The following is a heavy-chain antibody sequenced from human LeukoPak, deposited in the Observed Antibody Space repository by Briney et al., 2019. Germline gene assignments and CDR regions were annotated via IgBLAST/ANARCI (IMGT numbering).Heavy chain of an antibody. CDR3: AVAPNYYDSSGYGGY. D-gene: IGHD3-22*01. CDR1: GYTLTELS. V-gene: IGHV1-24*01. Sequence: ASVKVSCKVSGYTLTELSMHWVRQAPGKGLEWMGGFDPEDGETIYAQKFQGRVTITADKSTSTTYMELSSLRSEDTAVYYCAVAPNYYDSSGYGGYWGQGTLVTVSS. J-gene: IGHJ4*02. CDR2: FDPEDGET.